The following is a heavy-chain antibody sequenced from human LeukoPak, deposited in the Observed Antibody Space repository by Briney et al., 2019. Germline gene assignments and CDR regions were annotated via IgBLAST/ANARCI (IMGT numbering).Heavy chain of an antibody. J-gene: IGHJ4*02. CDR1: GYTFTGYY. Sequence: ASVKVSCKASGYTFTGYYMHWVRQAPGQGLEWMGWINPNSGGTNYAQKFQGRVTMTRDTSISTAYMELSILRSEDTAVYYCATDDLETGGFDYWGQGTLVTVSS. D-gene: IGHD1-14*01. CDR2: INPNSGGT. CDR3: ATDDLETGGFDY. V-gene: IGHV1-2*02.